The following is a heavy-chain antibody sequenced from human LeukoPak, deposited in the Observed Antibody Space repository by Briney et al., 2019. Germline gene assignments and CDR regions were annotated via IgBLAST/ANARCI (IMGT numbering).Heavy chain of an antibody. Sequence: GGSLRLSCAASGFTFSSYAMSWVRQAPGKGLEWVSAISGSGGSTYYADSVKGRFTISRDNSKNTPYLQMNSLRAEDTAVYYCAKRSEVGGGTYDYWGQGTLVTVSS. D-gene: IGHD2-15*01. CDR1: GFTFSSYA. V-gene: IGHV3-23*01. CDR3: AKRSEVGGGTYDY. CDR2: ISGSGGST. J-gene: IGHJ4*02.